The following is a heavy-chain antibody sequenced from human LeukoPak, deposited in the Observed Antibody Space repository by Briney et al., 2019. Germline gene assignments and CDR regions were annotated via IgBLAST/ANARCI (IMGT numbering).Heavy chain of an antibody. Sequence: PGGSLRLSCAASGFTFSSYWMSWVRQAPGKGLEWVSSISSSSSYIYYADSVKGRFTISRDNAKNSLYLQMNSLRAEDTAVYYCARDGYYDFWSGYYMSYYYYYMDVWGKGTTVTVSS. CDR3: ARDGYYDFWSGYYMSYYYYYMDV. J-gene: IGHJ6*03. CDR1: GFTFSSYW. CDR2: ISSSSSYI. V-gene: IGHV3-21*01. D-gene: IGHD3-3*01.